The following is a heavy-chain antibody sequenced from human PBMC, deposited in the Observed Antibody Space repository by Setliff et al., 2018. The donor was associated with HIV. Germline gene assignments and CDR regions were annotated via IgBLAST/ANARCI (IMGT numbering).Heavy chain of an antibody. CDR1: GDSISTSNSY. D-gene: IGHD3-16*02. CDR3: ARHQVIPTVIGAFDI. CDR2: LYYGGST. J-gene: IGHJ3*02. V-gene: IGHV4-39*01. Sequence: PSEPLSLTCTVSGDSISTSNSYWGWVRQPPGKGLEWIGSLYYGGSTYYNPSLKSRVTISVDTSKNHFSLKLSSVTAADTAVYYCARHQVIPTVIGAFDIWGQGTVVTVS.